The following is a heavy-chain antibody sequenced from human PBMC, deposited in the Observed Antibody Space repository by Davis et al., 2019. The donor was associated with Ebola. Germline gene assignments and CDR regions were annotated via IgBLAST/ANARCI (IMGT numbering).Heavy chain of an antibody. Sequence: GESLKISCAASGFTFSSYSMNWVRQAPGKGLEWVSGITGSDGSTYYADSVKGRFTISRDNAKNSLYLQMNSLRAEDTAVYYCARESAAVHFDYWGQGTLVTVSS. V-gene: IGHV3-21*01. CDR3: ARESAAVHFDY. D-gene: IGHD4-17*01. CDR1: GFTFSSYS. J-gene: IGHJ4*02. CDR2: ITGSDGST.